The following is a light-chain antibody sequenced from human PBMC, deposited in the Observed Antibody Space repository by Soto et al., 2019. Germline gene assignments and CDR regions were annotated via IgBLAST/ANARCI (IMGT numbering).Light chain of an antibody. CDR1: QDISNY. Sequence: DIPMTQSPSSLSASVGDRVTITCQASQDISNYLNWYQQKPGKAPKLLIYDASNLETGVPSRFSGSGSGTDFTFTISSLQPEDIASYYCQQYDNFPPWTFGQGTKVEIK. J-gene: IGKJ1*01. V-gene: IGKV1-33*01. CDR3: QQYDNFPPWT. CDR2: DAS.